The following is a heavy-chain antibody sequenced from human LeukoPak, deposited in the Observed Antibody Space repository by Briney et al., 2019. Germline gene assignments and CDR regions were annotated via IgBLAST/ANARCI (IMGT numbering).Heavy chain of an antibody. J-gene: IGHJ4*02. CDR2: IYPGDSDT. V-gene: IGHV5-51*01. CDR1: GYSFTSYW. D-gene: IGHD5-24*01. CDR3: ARESRYGYNLGSSDY. Sequence: GESLKISCKGSGYSFTSYWIGWVRQMPGKGLEWMGIIYPGDSDTRYSPSFQGQVTISADKSISTAYLQWSSLRASDTAMYYCARESRYGYNLGSSDYWGQGTLATVPS.